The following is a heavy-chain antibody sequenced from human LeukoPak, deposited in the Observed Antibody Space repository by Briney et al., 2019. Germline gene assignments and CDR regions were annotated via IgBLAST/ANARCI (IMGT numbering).Heavy chain of an antibody. CDR2: ISGSGGIM. J-gene: IGHJ4*02. V-gene: IGHV3-48*03. Sequence: GGSLRLSCAASGFTFSNYEMNWVRQAPGKGLEWISYISGSGGIMFYADSVKGRFTISRDNAKNSAYLQMSSLKAEDTAVYYCAREYPDNGDGWGYWGQGTLVTVSS. CDR3: AREYPDNGDGWGY. CDR1: GFTFSNYE. D-gene: IGHD1-1*01.